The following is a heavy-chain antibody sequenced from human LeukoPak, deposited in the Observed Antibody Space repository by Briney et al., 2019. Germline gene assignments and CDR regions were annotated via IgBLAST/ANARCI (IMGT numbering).Heavy chain of an antibody. V-gene: IGHV3-33*06. J-gene: IGHJ3*02. CDR2: IWYDGSNK. Sequence: GGSLRLSCAASGFTFSSYGMHWVRQAPGKGLEWVAGIWYDGSNKYYADSVKGRFTISRDNSKNTLYLQMNSLRAEDTAVHYCAKVGPGIAAAGTHFGAFDIWGQGTMVTVSS. CDR1: GFTFSSYG. CDR3: AKVGPGIAAAGTHFGAFDI. D-gene: IGHD6-13*01.